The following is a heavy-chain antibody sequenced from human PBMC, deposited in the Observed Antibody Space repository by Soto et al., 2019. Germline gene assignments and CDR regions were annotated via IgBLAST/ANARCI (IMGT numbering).Heavy chain of an antibody. CDR3: ARDAVYSNYVNYYYYGMDV. V-gene: IGHV1-69*13. CDR2: IIPIFGTA. CDR1: GGTFSSYA. D-gene: IGHD4-4*01. Sequence: ASVKVSCKASGGTFSSYAISWVRQAPGQGLEWMGGIIPIFGTANYAQKFQGRVTITADESTSTAYMELSSLRSEDTAVYYCARDAVYSNYVNYYYYGMDVWGQGTTVTVSS. J-gene: IGHJ6*02.